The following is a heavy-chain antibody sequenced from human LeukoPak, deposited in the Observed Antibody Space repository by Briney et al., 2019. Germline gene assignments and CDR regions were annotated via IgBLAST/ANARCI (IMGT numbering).Heavy chain of an antibody. CDR3: AKDLITYLLRGDFDS. CDR1: GFTFSSYA. Sequence: GGSLRLSCAASGFTFSSYAMSWVRQAPGKGLEWISAVSGSGGVTYYADSVKGRFTISRDNSKNTLYLQMNSLRAEDTAVYYCAKDLITYLLRGDFDSWGQGTLVTVSS. D-gene: IGHD3-16*01. V-gene: IGHV3-23*01. J-gene: IGHJ4*02. CDR2: VSGSGGVT.